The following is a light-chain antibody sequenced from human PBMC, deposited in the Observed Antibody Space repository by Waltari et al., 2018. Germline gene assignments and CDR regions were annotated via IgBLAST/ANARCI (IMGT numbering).Light chain of an antibody. Sequence: EIVLTQSPGTLSLSPGERATLSCRGSQSVSSSYLAWYQQKPGNDPRLLIYGASCRAPDIADRFRGSRSGTDFSLTISILEPEDFAVYYCQEYGSSPRDTFGGGTKVEIK. CDR3: QEYGSSPRDT. CDR1: QSVSSSY. J-gene: IGKJ4*01. CDR2: GAS. V-gene: IGKV3-20*01.